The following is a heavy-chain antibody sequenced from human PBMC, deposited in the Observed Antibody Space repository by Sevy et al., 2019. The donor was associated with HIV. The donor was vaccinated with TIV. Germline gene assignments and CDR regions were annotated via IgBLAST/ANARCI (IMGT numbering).Heavy chain of an antibody. J-gene: IGHJ5*02. Sequence: GGSLRLSCVASGFNFRNFWMSWVRQAPGKGLECVADIKQDGSEAYYVDSVKGRFTISRDNAKNSLYLQMNSLRDEDTAMYFCVRDTAVGASILDAWGQGTPVTVSS. CDR3: VRDTAVGASILDA. CDR1: GFNFRNFW. D-gene: IGHD1-26*01. V-gene: IGHV3-7*03. CDR2: IKQDGSEA.